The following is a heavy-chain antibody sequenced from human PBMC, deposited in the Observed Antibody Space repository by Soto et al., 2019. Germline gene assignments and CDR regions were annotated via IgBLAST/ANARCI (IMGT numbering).Heavy chain of an antibody. CDR3: ARAGYDYVWGSYRSDAFDI. CDR2: ISSSSTI. D-gene: IGHD3-16*02. V-gene: IGHV3-48*02. Sequence: EVQLVESGGGLVQPGGSLRLSCAASGFTFSSYSMNWVRQAPGKGLEWVSYISSSSTIYYADSVKGRFTISRDNAKNSLYLQMNSLRDEDTAVYYCARAGYDYVWGSYRSDAFDIWGQGTMVTVSS. CDR1: GFTFSSYS. J-gene: IGHJ3*02.